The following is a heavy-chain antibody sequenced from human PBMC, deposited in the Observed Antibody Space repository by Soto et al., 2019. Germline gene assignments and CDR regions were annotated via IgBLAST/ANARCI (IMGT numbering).Heavy chain of an antibody. V-gene: IGHV3-74*01. J-gene: IGHJ1*01. CDR1: GFTFSRYW. Sequence: PGGSLRLSXVASGFTFSRYWMNWVRQAPGKGLVWVSRISSDGSNTTYADSVKGRFTISRDHAKNTLFLQMNSLRVEDPAVYHCAREDSFDPFHHWGQGTLVTVSS. CDR2: ISSDGSNT. CDR3: AREDSFDPFHH. D-gene: IGHD2-21*01.